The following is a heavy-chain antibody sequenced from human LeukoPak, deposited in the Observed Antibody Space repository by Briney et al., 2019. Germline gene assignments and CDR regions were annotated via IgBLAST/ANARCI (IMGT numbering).Heavy chain of an antibody. D-gene: IGHD5-24*01. CDR3: ARSGDNWSCDN. J-gene: IGHJ4*02. Sequence: ASVKVSCKASGYTFTSYAMHWVRQAPGQTLEWMGWINAGTGDGKYSQKFQDRLTMTSDTSATTLYMELNSLSFEDTAVYYCARSGDNWSCDNWGQGTLVTVSS. CDR1: GYTFTSYA. CDR2: INAGTGDG. V-gene: IGHV1-3*01.